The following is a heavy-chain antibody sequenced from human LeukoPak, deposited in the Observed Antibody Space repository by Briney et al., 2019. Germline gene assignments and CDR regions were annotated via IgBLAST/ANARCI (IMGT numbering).Heavy chain of an antibody. CDR1: GGSFSGYY. CDR3: ARLGARNHRYYYYYGMDV. J-gene: IGHJ6*02. D-gene: IGHD1-14*01. CDR2: INHSGST. Sequence: SETLSPTCAVYGGSFSGYYWSWIRQPPGKGLEWIGEINHSGSTNYNPSLKSRVTISVDTSKNQFSLKLSSVTAADTAVYYCARLGARNHRYYYYYGMDVWGQGTTVTVSS. V-gene: IGHV4-34*01.